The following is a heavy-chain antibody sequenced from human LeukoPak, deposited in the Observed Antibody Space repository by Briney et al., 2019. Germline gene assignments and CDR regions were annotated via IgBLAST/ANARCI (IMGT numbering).Heavy chain of an antibody. CDR3: AELWFGVNF. CDR1: GFTFSSYE. D-gene: IGHD3-10*01. V-gene: IGHV3-30-3*01. J-gene: IGHJ4*02. Sequence: GGSLRLSCTASGFTFSSYEMNWVRQAPDRGLEWVGFISFDGSNKNYADSVKGRFTISRDNSKNTLYLQMNSLRAEDTAVYYCAELWFGVNFWAQGTLVTVSS. CDR2: ISFDGSNK.